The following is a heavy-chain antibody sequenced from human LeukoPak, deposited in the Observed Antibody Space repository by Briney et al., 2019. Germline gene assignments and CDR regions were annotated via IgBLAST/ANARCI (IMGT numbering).Heavy chain of an antibody. Sequence: SETLSLTCTVSGGSISSYYWSWIRQPAGKGLEWIGRIYTSGSTNYNPSLKSRVTMSVDTSKNRFSLKLSSVTAADTAVYYCARQDSSGWYEGALFDYWGQGTLVTVSA. D-gene: IGHD6-19*01. J-gene: IGHJ4*02. CDR3: ARQDSSGWYEGALFDY. V-gene: IGHV4-4*07. CDR2: IYTSGST. CDR1: GGSISSYY.